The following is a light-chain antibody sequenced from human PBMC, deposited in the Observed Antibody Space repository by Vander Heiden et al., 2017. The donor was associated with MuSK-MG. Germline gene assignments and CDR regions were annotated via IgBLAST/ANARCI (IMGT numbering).Light chain of an antibody. Sequence: IVMTQSPATLSVSPGERATLSCRASQSVSSNLDWYQQKPGQAPRLLIYGASTRATGLPARFSGSGSGTEFTLTISSLQSEDIAVYYCQQYNNWPYTFGPGTKLEIK. V-gene: IGKV3-15*01. CDR2: GAS. J-gene: IGKJ2*01. CDR1: QSVSSN. CDR3: QQYNNWPYT.